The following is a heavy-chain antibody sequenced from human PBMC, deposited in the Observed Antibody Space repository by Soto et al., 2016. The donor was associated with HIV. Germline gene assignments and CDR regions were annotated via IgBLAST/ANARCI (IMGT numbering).Heavy chain of an antibody. CDR3: GRGEYSSGSYDY. J-gene: IGHJ4*02. Sequence: QDQLVQSGAEVMKPGASVKVSCKTSGDSFNGYSLHWVRQAPGEGLEWMGWISGHNGKTFYAQKFQGRVAMTTDTSTTTAYMELSSLRSDDTAVYYCGRGEYSSGSYDYWGQGTLVTVSS. CDR2: ISGHNGKT. D-gene: IGHD6-19*01. V-gene: IGHV1-18*04. CDR1: GDSFNGYS.